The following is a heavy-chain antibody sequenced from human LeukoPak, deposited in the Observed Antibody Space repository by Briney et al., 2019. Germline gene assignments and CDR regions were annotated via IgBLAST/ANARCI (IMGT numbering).Heavy chain of an antibody. V-gene: IGHV4-39*07. Sequence: SETLSLTCTVSGGSISSSSYYWGWIRQPPGKGLEWIGSIYYSGSTNYNPSLKSRVTMSVDTSKNQFSLKLSSVTAADTAVYYCASSYSSSWYALEYFQHWGQGTLVTVSS. CDR3: ASSYSSSWYALEYFQH. CDR2: IYYSGST. D-gene: IGHD6-13*01. CDR1: GGSISSSSYY. J-gene: IGHJ1*01.